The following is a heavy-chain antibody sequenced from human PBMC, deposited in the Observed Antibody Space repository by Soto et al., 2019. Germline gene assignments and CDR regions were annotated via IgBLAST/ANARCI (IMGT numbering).Heavy chain of an antibody. Sequence: PGESLKISCKGSGYSFTSYWIGWVRQMPGKGLEWMGIIYPGDSNTRCSPSLQGQVTISVDKSISTAYLQWSSLKATDTAMYYCARHAYDFWSGHPNPRYYYGMDVWGQGTTVTVSS. V-gene: IGHV5-51*01. CDR1: GYSFTSYW. CDR3: ARHAYDFWSGHPNPRYYYGMDV. J-gene: IGHJ6*02. CDR2: IYPGDSNT. D-gene: IGHD3-3*01.